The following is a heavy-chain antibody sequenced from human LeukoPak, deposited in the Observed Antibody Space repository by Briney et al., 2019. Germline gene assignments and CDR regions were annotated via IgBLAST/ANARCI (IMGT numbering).Heavy chain of an antibody. CDR2: IKQDGSEK. D-gene: IGHD3-9*01. Sequence: PGGSLRLSCAASGFTFSSCWMSWVRQAPGKGLEWVANIKQDGSEKYYVDSVKGRFTISGDNAKNSLYLQMNSLRAEDTAVYYCARDGYYDILTGYYNLIDYWGQGTLVTVSS. CDR1: GFTFSSCW. CDR3: ARDGYYDILTGYYNLIDY. J-gene: IGHJ4*02. V-gene: IGHV3-7*01.